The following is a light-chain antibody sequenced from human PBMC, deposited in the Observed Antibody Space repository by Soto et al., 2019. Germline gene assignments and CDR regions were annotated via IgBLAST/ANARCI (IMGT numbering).Light chain of an antibody. V-gene: IGKV1-33*01. Sequence: DIQLTQSPSSLSASVGDRVTITCQASQDIRNNLNWYQHKPGKVPKVLISEASDLETGVPTRFTGNGFGTHFTFTISSLQPEDVGTYFWQQYDTFFSFGPGT. CDR2: EAS. CDR1: QDIRNN. CDR3: QQYDTFFS. J-gene: IGKJ3*01.